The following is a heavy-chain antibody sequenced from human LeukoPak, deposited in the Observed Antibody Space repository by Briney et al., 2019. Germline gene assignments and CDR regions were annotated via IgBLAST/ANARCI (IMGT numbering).Heavy chain of an antibody. CDR2: IYYSGST. CDR3: ARLVCGGGSCPAEFDY. V-gene: IGHV4-59*08. D-gene: IGHD2-15*01. CDR1: GGSISSYY. J-gene: IGHJ4*02. Sequence: PSETLSLTCTVSGGSISSYYWSWIRQPPGKGLEWIGYIYYSGSTNYTPSLKSRITIFIDMSKNQFSLKLSSVTATDTAVYYCARLVCGGGSCPAEFDYWGQGTLVTVSS.